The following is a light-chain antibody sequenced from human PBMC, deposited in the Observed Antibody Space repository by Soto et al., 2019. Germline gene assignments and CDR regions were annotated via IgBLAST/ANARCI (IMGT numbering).Light chain of an antibody. CDR1: SSNIGAGYD. CDR3: QSYDSSVSKVV. J-gene: IGLJ2*01. CDR2: GNS. Sequence: QSALTQPPSVSGAPGQRVTISCTGSSSNIGAGYDVHWYQHLPGTAPKLLIYGNSNRPSGVPDLFSGSKSGTSASLAITGLQEEDEADYYCQSYDSSVSKVVFGGGTKLTVL. V-gene: IGLV1-40*01.